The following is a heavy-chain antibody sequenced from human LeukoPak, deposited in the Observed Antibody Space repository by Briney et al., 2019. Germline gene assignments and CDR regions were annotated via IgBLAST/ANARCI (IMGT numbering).Heavy chain of an antibody. CDR3: ARGESGELPNWFDP. D-gene: IGHD1-7*01. Sequence: ASVKVSCKASGYTFTGYYMHWVRQAPAQGLEWMGWINPNSGGTNYAQKFQGRVTMTRDTSISTAYMELSRLRSDDTAVYYCARGESGELPNWFDPWGQGTLVTVSS. CDR2: INPNSGGT. J-gene: IGHJ5*02. V-gene: IGHV1-2*02. CDR1: GYTFTGYY.